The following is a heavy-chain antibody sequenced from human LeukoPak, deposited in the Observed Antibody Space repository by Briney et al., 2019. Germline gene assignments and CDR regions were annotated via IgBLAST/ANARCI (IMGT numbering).Heavy chain of an antibody. Sequence: SETLSLTCTVSGGTISSYYWSWIRQPPGKGLEWIGRIYTSGITDYNPSLKSRVTISIDTSKNQFSLKLSSVTAADTAVYYCTRGSSVPIARNWFDPWGQGALVTVSS. J-gene: IGHJ5*02. CDR3: TRGSSVPIARNWFDP. D-gene: IGHD2-2*01. V-gene: IGHV4-4*08. CDR1: GGTISSYY. CDR2: IYTSGIT.